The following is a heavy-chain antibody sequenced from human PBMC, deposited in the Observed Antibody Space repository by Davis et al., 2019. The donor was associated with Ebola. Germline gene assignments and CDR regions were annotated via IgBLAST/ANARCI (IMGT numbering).Heavy chain of an antibody. D-gene: IGHD1-20*01. CDR1: GFSFTSYS. CDR3: ARVYNWVFDF. Sequence: GGSLRLSCAASGFSFTSYSMNCVRQDTGKGLEWVAYISGGYTYYAESVKGRFTISRDSAKDSLYLHMDSLRDDDTAVYYCARVYNWVFDFWGQGTLVTVSS. V-gene: IGHV3-48*02. J-gene: IGHJ4*02. CDR2: ISGGYT.